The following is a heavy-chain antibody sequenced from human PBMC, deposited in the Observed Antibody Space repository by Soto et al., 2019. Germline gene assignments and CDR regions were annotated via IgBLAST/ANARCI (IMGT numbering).Heavy chain of an antibody. D-gene: IGHD3-9*01. CDR3: ARLWYYDILTGSHTAFDY. V-gene: IGHV5-51*01. CDR1: GYSFTSYW. J-gene: IGHJ4*02. CDR2: IYPGDSDT. Sequence: GESLKISCKGSGYSFTSYWIGWVRQMPGKGLEWMGIIYPGDSDTRYSPSFQGQVTISADKSISTAYLQWSSLKASDTAMYYCARLWYYDILTGSHTAFDYWGQGTLVTVSS.